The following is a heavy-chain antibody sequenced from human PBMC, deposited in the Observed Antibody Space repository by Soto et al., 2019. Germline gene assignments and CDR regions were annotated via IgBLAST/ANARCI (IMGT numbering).Heavy chain of an antibody. CDR2: IYYSGST. Sequence: SETLSLTCTVSGGFISSYYWSWIRQPPGQGLEWIGYIYYSGSTNYNPSLKSRVTISVDTSKNQFSLKLSSVTAADTAVYYCARANYYGSGAPVDFDYWGQGTLVTVSS. V-gene: IGHV4-59*01. D-gene: IGHD3-10*01. J-gene: IGHJ4*02. CDR1: GGFISSYY. CDR3: ARANYYGSGAPVDFDY.